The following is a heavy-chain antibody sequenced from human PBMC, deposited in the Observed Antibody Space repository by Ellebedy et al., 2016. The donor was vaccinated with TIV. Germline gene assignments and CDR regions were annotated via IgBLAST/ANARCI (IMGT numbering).Heavy chain of an antibody. Sequence: MPSETLSLTCAVSGGPISSSNWWSWVRQPPGKGLEWIGEIYHSGSTNYNPSLKSRVTISVDTSKNQFSLKLSSVTAADTAVYYCARGTLNYGIDYWGQGTLVTVSS. J-gene: IGHJ4*02. D-gene: IGHD4-17*01. CDR3: ARGTLNYGIDY. CDR2: IYHSGST. V-gene: IGHV4-4*02. CDR1: GGPISSSNW.